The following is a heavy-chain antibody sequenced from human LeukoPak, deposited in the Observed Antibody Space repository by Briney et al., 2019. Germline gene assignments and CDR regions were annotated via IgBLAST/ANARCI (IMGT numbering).Heavy chain of an antibody. CDR1: GYTFTSYG. CDR2: ISAYNGNT. J-gene: IGHJ6*02. Sequence: ASVKVSCKASGYTFTSYGISWVRQAPGQGLEWMGWISAYNGNTNYAQKLQGRVTMTTDTSTSTAYMELRSLRSDDTAVYYCARGLRFLEWLSRYYYYGMDVWGQGTTVTVSS. CDR3: ARGLRFLEWLSRYYYYGMDV. V-gene: IGHV1-18*01. D-gene: IGHD3-3*01.